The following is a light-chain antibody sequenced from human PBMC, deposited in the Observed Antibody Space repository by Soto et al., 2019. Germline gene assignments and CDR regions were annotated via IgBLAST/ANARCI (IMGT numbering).Light chain of an antibody. CDR2: DAS. CDR3: QQRFNWPRFT. J-gene: IGKJ2*01. Sequence: EIVLTQSPATLSLSPGERATLSCSASQSVSSYLAWYQQKPGQAPRLLIYDASNRATGIPARFSGGGSGTVVTLTSSSLEPEDCAVYYCQQRFNWPRFTFGQGTKLEIK. V-gene: IGKV3-11*01. CDR1: QSVSSY.